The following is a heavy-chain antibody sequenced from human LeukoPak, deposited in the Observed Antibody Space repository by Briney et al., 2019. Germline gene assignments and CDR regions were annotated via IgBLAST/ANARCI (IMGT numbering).Heavy chain of an antibody. CDR1: GGSFSGYY. Sequence: ASETLSLTCAVYGGSFSGYYWSWIRQPPGKGLEWIGEINHSGSTNYNPSLKSRVTISVDTCKNQFSLKLSSVTAADTAVYYCARVGGDYGSGSYCLTSWGQGTLVTVSS. D-gene: IGHD3-10*01. J-gene: IGHJ5*02. V-gene: IGHV4-34*01. CDR2: INHSGST. CDR3: ARVGGDYGSGSYCLTS.